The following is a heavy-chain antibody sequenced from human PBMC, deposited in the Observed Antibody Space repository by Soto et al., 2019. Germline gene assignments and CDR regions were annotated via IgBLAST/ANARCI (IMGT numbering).Heavy chain of an antibody. CDR2: IIPIFGTA. CDR3: ARLNGLEPHYYYYYGMDV. J-gene: IGHJ6*02. CDR1: GGTFSSYA. Sequence: EASVKVSCKASGGTFSSYAISWVRQAPGQGLEWMGGIIPIFGTANYAQKFQGRVTITADKSISTAYLQWSSLKASDTAMYYCARLNGLEPHYYYYYGMDVWGQGTTVNVSS. V-gene: IGHV1-69*06. D-gene: IGHD1-1*01.